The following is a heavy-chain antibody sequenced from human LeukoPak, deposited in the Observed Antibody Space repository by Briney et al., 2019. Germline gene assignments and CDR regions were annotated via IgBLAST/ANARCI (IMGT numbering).Heavy chain of an antibody. Sequence: GGSLRLSCGASGFTFCNYEMNWLRQPPAKGLEWVSYISDIGSSIYYADSVKGRFTISRDNAKNSLYLQMNSLRAEDTAVYYCASVTIVGPTADYWGQGTLVTVSS. CDR1: GFTFCNYE. CDR3: ASVTIVGPTADY. D-gene: IGHD1-26*01. J-gene: IGHJ4*02. CDR2: ISDIGSSI. V-gene: IGHV3-48*03.